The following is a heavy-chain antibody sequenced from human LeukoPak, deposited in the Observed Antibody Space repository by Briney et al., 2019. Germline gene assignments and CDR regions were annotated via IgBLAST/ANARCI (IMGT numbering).Heavy chain of an antibody. CDR2: FDPGDGET. J-gene: IGHJ3*02. Sequence: ASVKVSCKVSGYTLTELSMHWVRQAPGKGLEWMGGFDPGDGETIYAQKFQGRVTMTEDTSTDTAYMELSSLRSEDTAVYYCATEWPPEDPMVRGVDDAFDIWGQGTMVTVSS. CDR1: GYTLTELS. D-gene: IGHD3-10*01. CDR3: ATEWPPEDPMVRGVDDAFDI. V-gene: IGHV1-24*01.